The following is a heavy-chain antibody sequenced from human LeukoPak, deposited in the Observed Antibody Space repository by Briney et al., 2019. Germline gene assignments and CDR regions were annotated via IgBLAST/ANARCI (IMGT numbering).Heavy chain of an antibody. CDR1: GFTFSSYA. Sequence: PGGSLRLSCAASGFTFSSYAMSWVRQAPGKGLEWVSAISGSGGSTYYADSVKGRFTISRDNSKNTLYLQMNSLRAEDTAVYYCAKDLASTVTNNWFDPWGQGTLVTVSS. V-gene: IGHV3-23*01. D-gene: IGHD4-17*01. J-gene: IGHJ5*02. CDR3: AKDLASTVTNNWFDP. CDR2: ISGSGGST.